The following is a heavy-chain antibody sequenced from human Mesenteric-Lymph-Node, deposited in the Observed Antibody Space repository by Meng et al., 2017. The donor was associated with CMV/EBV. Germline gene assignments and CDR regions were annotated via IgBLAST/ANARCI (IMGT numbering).Heavy chain of an antibody. CDR2: VDPDGGDT. CDR3: ARDGQYSGYDWGIGY. D-gene: IGHD5-12*01. CDR1: GDNFMTYS. Sequence: SGDNFMTYSVHWVRQAPGQGLEWMGRVDPDGGDTRYSQKFKGRVSMTRNTSTGTVYMELSSLTSDDTAVYYCARDGQYSGYDWGIGYWGQGTLVTVSS. J-gene: IGHJ4*02. V-gene: IGHV1-46*01.